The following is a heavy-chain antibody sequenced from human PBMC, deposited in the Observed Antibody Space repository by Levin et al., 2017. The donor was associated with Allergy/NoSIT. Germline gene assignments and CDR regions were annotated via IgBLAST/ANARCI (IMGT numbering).Heavy chain of an antibody. J-gene: IGHJ4*02. CDR2: RKQDGSEK. V-gene: IGHV3-7*02. Sequence: GGSLRLSCAASGFTFSFYWMSWVRQAPGKGLEWVANRKQDGSEKYYVDSVKGRFTISRDNAKNSLYLQMNSLRAEDTAVYYCAGLYGGGDCYLDFWGQGSLVTVSS. CDR3: AGLYGGGDCYLDF. D-gene: IGHD2-21*02. CDR1: GFTFSFYW.